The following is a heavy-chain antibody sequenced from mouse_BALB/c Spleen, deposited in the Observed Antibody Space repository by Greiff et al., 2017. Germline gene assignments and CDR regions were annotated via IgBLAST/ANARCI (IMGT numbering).Heavy chain of an antibody. Sequence: EVKLVESGGGLVQPGGSLKLSCAASGFTFSSYTMSWVRQTPEKRLEWVAYISNGGGSTYYPDTVKGRFTISRDNAKNTLYLQMSSLKSEDTAMYYCARLITTAFAYWGQGTLVTVSA. CDR2: ISNGGGST. CDR1: GFTFSSYT. CDR3: ARLITTAFAY. V-gene: IGHV5-12-2*01. J-gene: IGHJ3*01. D-gene: IGHD1-2*01.